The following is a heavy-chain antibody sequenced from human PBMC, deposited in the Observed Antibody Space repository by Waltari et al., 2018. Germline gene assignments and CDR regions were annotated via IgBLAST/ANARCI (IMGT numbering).Heavy chain of an antibody. J-gene: IGHJ3*02. Sequence: EVQLVESGGGLVQPGGSLNLSCPAPGFTLSSYWMSWVRQAPGKGLEWVANIKKDGSEEYYVDSVRGRFTISRDNAKNSLYLQMNSLRPEDTAVYYCARDQWFAFDIWGQGTMVTVSS. D-gene: IGHD3-22*01. CDR3: ARDQWFAFDI. CDR2: IKKDGSEE. V-gene: IGHV3-7*01. CDR1: GFTLSSYW.